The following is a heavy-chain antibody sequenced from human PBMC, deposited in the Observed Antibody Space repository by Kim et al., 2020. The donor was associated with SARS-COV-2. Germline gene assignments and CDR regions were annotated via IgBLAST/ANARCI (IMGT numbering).Heavy chain of an antibody. CDR2: IYYSGST. V-gene: IGHV4-39*01. CDR3: ARSLGAGPSTIFGVVIIPDAFDN. D-gene: IGHD3-3*01. Sequence: SETLSLTCTVSGGSISSSSYYWGWIRQPPGKGLEWIGSIYYSGSTYYNPSLKSRVTISVDTSKNQFSLKLSSVTAADTAVYYCARSLGAGPSTIFGVVIIPDAFDNWCQQTMVTISS. CDR1: GGSISSSSYY. J-gene: IGHJ3*02.